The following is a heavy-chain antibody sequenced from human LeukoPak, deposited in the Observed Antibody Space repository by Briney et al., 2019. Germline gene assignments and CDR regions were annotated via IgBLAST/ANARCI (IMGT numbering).Heavy chain of an antibody. V-gene: IGHV3-49*03. J-gene: IGHJ4*02. CDR3: TRDWTPVMYSSGWYYFDY. CDR2: IRSKAYGGTT. Sequence: GGSLRLSCTASGFTFGDYAMSWFRQAPGKGLEWVGFIRSKAYGGTTEYAASVKGRFTISRDDSKSIAYLQMNSLKTEDTAVYYCTRDWTPVMYSSGWYYFDYWGQGTLVTVSS. D-gene: IGHD6-19*01. CDR1: GFTFGDYA.